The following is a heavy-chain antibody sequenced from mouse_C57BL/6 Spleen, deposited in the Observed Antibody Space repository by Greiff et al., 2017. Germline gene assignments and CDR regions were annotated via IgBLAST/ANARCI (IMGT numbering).Heavy chain of an antibody. J-gene: IGHJ1*03. D-gene: IGHD2-5*01. CDR2: IYPGDGDT. CDR3: ATHSNYWYFDV. V-gene: IGHV1-82*01. Sequence: QVQLQQSGPELVKPGASVKISCKASGYAFSSSWMNWVKQRPGKGLEWIGRIYPGDGDTNYNGKFKGKATLTADKSSSTAYMQLSSLTSEDSAVYFCATHSNYWYFDVWGTGTTVTVSS. CDR1: GYAFSSSW.